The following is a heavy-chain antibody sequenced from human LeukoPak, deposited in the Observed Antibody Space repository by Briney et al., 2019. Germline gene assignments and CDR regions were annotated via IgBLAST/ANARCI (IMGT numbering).Heavy chain of an antibody. CDR3: PKDQGGDGSGSY. V-gene: IGHV3-23*01. Sequence: PGGSLRLSCAASGFTFSSYAMSWVRQAPGKGLEWVSAISGSGGSTYYADSVKGRFTISRDNSKNTLYLQMNSLRAEDTAVYYCPKDQGGDGSGSYWGQGTLVTVSS. CDR1: GFTFSSYA. D-gene: IGHD3-10*01. CDR2: ISGSGGST. J-gene: IGHJ4*02.